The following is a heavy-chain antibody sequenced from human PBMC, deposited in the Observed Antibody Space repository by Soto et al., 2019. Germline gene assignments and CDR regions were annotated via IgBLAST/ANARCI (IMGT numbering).Heavy chain of an antibody. CDR2: IIPILGIA. V-gene: IGHV1-69*02. Sequence: SKASGGAIGSCTICWARQSPGQGLEWMGRIIPILGIANYAQKFQGRVTITADKSTSTAYMELSSLRSEDTAVYYCARSQDYGDYDYYGMDVWGQGTTVTVSS. CDR3: ARSQDYGDYDYYGMDV. D-gene: IGHD4-17*01. CDR1: GGAIGSCT. J-gene: IGHJ6*02.